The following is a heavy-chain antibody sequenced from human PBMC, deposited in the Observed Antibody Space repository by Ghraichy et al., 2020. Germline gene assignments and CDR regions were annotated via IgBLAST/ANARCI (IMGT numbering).Heavy chain of an antibody. CDR3: ARDLAYGEFDP. CDR1: GGSISSYY. Sequence: SETLSLTCTVSGGSISSYYWSWIRQPPGKGLEWIGYIYYSGSTNYNPSLKSRVTISVDTSKNQFSLKLSSVTAADTAVYYCARDLAYGEFDPWGQGTLVTVSS. V-gene: IGHV4-59*01. J-gene: IGHJ5*02. D-gene: IGHD4-17*01. CDR2: IYYSGST.